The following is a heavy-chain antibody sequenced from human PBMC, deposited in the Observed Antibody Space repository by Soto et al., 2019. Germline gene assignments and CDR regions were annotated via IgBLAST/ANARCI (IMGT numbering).Heavy chain of an antibody. Sequence: EVQVVESGGGSVQPGGSLRLACEASGFTVSDNDMNWVRQAPGKGLEWVALIYRYDDDKAYYTDSVKGRFTTSRDTSTNTVFLQMNSLRAEDTAIYYCARDRDFFWGSLDSLGQGTLVTVSS. CDR2: IYRYDDDKA. D-gene: IGHD3-16*01. CDR3: ARDRDFFWGSLDS. V-gene: IGHV3-66*01. CDR1: GFTVSDND. J-gene: IGHJ4*02.